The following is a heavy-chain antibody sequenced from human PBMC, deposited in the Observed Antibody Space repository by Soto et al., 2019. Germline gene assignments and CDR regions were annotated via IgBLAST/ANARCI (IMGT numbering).Heavy chain of an antibody. Sequence: QVQLVASGGGLVKPGGSLRLSCAASGFTFSDYYMSWIRQAPGKGMMWVSYISSSGRTIYYADSVKGRFTISRDNAKNSLYLQMNSLRAEATAVYYCARGRRDSVWYYDYWGQGTLVTVSS. J-gene: IGHJ4*02. CDR3: ARGRRDSVWYYDY. D-gene: IGHD6-19*01. CDR1: GFTFSDYY. V-gene: IGHV3-11*01. CDR2: ISSSGRTI.